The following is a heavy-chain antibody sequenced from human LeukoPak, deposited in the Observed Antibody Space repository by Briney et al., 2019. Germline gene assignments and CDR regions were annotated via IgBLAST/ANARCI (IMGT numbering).Heavy chain of an antibody. V-gene: IGHV4-39*01. D-gene: IGHD3-22*01. CDR3: ARLDSSGGDDY. J-gene: IGHJ4*02. CDR1: GGSISSSSYY. CDR2: IYYSGST. Sequence: SETLSLTCTVSGGSISSSSYYWGWIRQPPGKGLEWIGSIYYSGSTYYNPSLKSRVTISVDTSKNQFSLKLSSVTAADTAVYYCARLDSSGGDDYWAQGTLVTVSS.